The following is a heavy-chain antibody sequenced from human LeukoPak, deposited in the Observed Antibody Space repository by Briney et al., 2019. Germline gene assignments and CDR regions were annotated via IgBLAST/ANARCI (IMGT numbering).Heavy chain of an antibody. J-gene: IGHJ5*02. CDR3: ASQSQGVRPVDIVATIENWFDP. V-gene: IGHV1-69*04. Sequence: SVKVSCKASGGTFSSYAISWVRQAPGQGLEWMGRIIPILGIANYAQKFRGRVTITADKSTSTAYMELSSLRSEDTAVYYCASQSQGVRPVDIVATIENWFDPWGQGTLVTVSS. D-gene: IGHD5-12*01. CDR1: GGTFSSYA. CDR2: IIPILGIA.